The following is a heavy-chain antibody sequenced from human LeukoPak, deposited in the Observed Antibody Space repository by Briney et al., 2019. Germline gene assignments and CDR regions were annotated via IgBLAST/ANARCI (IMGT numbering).Heavy chain of an antibody. V-gene: IGHV3-33*01. J-gene: IGHJ5*02. Sequence: GGSLRLSCAASGFTFRTYGMHWVRQAPGKGLEWVAVIWYDGSNKYYADSVKGRFTISRDNSKNTLYLQMNSLRAEDTAVYYCARDYPGYCSSTSCYIGGNWFDPWGQGTLVTVSS. CDR2: IWYDGSNK. CDR1: GFTFRTYG. D-gene: IGHD2-2*02. CDR3: ARDYPGYCSSTSCYIGGNWFDP.